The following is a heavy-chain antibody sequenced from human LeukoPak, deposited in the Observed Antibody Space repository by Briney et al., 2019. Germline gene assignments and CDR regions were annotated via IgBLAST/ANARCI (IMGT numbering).Heavy chain of an antibody. CDR1: GYTFTGYY. D-gene: IGHD3-10*02. CDR3: ARLLRGTTFGLDP. J-gene: IGHJ5*02. V-gene: IGHV1-2*06. Sequence: ASVKVSCKASGYTFTGYYVHWVRQAPGQGLEWMGRINPNSGGTNYAQKFQGRVTMTRDTSISTAYMELSRLRSDDTAVYYCARLLRGTTFGLDPWGQGTLVTVSS. CDR2: INPNSGGT.